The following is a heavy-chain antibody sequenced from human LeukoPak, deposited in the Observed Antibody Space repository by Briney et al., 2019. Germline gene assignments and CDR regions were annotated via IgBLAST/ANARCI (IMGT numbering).Heavy chain of an antibody. Sequence: PSETLSLTCTVSGYSISSGYYWGWIRQPPGKGLEWIGSIYHSGSTYYNPSLKSRVTISVDTSKNQFSLKLSSVTAADTAVYYCARDRDYYDDAFDIWGQGTMVTVSS. CDR1: GYSISSGYY. D-gene: IGHD3-22*01. V-gene: IGHV4-38-2*02. CDR3: ARDRDYYDDAFDI. J-gene: IGHJ3*02. CDR2: IYHSGST.